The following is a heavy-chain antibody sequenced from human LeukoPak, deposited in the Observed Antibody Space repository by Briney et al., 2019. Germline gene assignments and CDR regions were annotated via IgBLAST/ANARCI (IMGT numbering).Heavy chain of an antibody. D-gene: IGHD6-19*01. CDR3: ARHSGIAVAGADLYY. CDR1: GGSISSYY. V-gene: IGHV4-59*08. J-gene: IGHJ4*02. CDR2: IDYSGST. Sequence: PSETLSLTCTVSGGSISSYYWSWIRQPPGKGLEWIWYIDYSGSTNYSPSLKSRVTISVDTSKNQFSLKLSSVTAADTAVYYCARHSGIAVAGADLYYWGQGTLVTVSS.